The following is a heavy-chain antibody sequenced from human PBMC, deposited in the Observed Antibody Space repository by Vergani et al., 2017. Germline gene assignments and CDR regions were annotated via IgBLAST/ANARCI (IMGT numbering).Heavy chain of an antibody. D-gene: IGHD3-9*01. Sequence: QVQVVQSGAEVKKSGASVKVSCKTSGYTFSNYYMHWVRQAPGQGLEWMGIINPSGGHTNYAQKFQGRVTMTRDTSTSTVYMELSSLRSEDTAIYYCAIVDYGILTGYRYWGQGTLVTVSA. CDR2: INPSGGHT. V-gene: IGHV1-46*03. J-gene: IGHJ4*02. CDR1: GYTFSNYY. CDR3: AIVDYGILTGYRY.